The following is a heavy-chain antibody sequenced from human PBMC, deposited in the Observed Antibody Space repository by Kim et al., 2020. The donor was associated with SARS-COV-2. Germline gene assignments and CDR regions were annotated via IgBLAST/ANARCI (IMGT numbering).Heavy chain of an antibody. CDR2: INTNTGNP. Sequence: ASVKVSCKASGYTFTSYAMNWVRQAPGQGLEWMGWINTNTGNPTYAQGFTGRFVFSLDTSVSTAYLQISSLKAEDSAVYYCARGPNPLPAYYDFWSGYSVALGGYFDLWGRGTLSLSPQ. V-gene: IGHV7-4-1*02. CDR3: ARGPNPLPAYYDFWSGYSVALGGYFDL. J-gene: IGHJ2*01. CDR1: GYTFTSYA. D-gene: IGHD3-3*01.